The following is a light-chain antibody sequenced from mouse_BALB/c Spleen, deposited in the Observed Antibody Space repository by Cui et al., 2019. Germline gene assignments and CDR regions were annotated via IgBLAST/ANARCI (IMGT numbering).Light chain of an antibody. Sequence: QIVLTQYPAIMAASLAERITMTYTASSSVSSSYLHWYQQKPGSSPKLWIYSTSNLASGVPARFSGSGSGTSYSLTISSMEAEDAATYYCHQYHRSPYTFGGGTKLEIK. CDR2: STS. J-gene: IGKJ2*01. CDR3: HQYHRSPYT. V-gene: IGKV4-74*01. CDR1: SSVSSSY.